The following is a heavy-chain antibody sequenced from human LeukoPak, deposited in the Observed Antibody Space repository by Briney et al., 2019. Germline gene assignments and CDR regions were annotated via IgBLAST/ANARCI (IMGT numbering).Heavy chain of an antibody. CDR3: AKDLSYDYGDYGGGFFYYYYGMDV. CDR1: GFTFSSYG. V-gene: IGHV3-30*18. Sequence: GGSLRLSCAASGFTFSSYGMHWARQAPGKGLEWVAVISYDGSNKYYADSVKGRFTISRDNSKNTLYLQMNSLRAEDTAVYYCAKDLSYDYGDYGGGFFYYYYGMDVWGKGTTVTVSS. J-gene: IGHJ6*04. CDR2: ISYDGSNK. D-gene: IGHD4-17*01.